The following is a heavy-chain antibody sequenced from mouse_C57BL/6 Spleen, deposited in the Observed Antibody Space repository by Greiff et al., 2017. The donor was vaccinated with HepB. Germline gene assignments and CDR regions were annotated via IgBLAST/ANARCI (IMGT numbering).Heavy chain of an antibody. Sequence: EVMLVESGGGLVKPGGSLKLSCAASGFTFSDYGMHWVRQAPEKGLEWVAYISSGSSTIYYADTVKGRFTISRDNAKNTLFLQMTSLRSEDTAMYYCASPYYYGSTMDYWGQGTSVTVSS. J-gene: IGHJ4*01. V-gene: IGHV5-17*01. D-gene: IGHD1-1*01. CDR1: GFTFSDYG. CDR2: ISSGSSTI. CDR3: ASPYYYGSTMDY.